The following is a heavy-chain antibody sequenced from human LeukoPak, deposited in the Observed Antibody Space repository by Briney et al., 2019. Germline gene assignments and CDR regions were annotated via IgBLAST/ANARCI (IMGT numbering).Heavy chain of an antibody. CDR3: ARVDGGRDGYTDAFDI. D-gene: IGHD5-24*01. CDR1: GGSISSYY. CDR2: IYTSGST. Sequence: SETLSLTCTVSGGSISSYYWSWIRQPAGKGLEWIGRIYTSGSTNYSPSLKSRVTISVDTSKNQFSLKLRSVTAADTAVYYCARVDGGRDGYTDAFDIWGQGTKVTVSS. V-gene: IGHV4-4*07. J-gene: IGHJ3*02.